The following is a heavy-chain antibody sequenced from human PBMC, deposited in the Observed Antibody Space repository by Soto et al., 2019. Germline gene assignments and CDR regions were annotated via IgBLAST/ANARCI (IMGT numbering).Heavy chain of an antibody. Sequence: QVQLVESGGGVVQPGRSLRLSCAASGFTFSSYGMHWVRQAPGKGLEWVAVISYDGSNKYYADSVKGRFTISRDNSKNTLYLQMNSLRAEDTAVYYCAKDRYSGYELDWFDPWGQGTLVTVSS. V-gene: IGHV3-30*18. J-gene: IGHJ5*02. D-gene: IGHD5-12*01. CDR1: GFTFSSYG. CDR3: AKDRYSGYELDWFDP. CDR2: ISYDGSNK.